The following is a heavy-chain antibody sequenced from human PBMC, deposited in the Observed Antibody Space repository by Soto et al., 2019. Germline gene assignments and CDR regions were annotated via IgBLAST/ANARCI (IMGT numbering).Heavy chain of an antibody. Sequence: QVTLKESGPVLVKPTETLTLTCTVSGFSLTNDRMGVSWIRQPPGKALEWLAHIFSNDDKSYSTSLESRLSISKDTSNSQVVLTMTNLDPVDTATYYCARIQEIVVETTIQWDWYFDLWGRGTLVTVS. CDR3: ARIQEIVVETTIQWDWYFDL. CDR2: IFSNDDK. CDR1: GFSLTNDRMG. D-gene: IGHD2-21*02. V-gene: IGHV2-26*01. J-gene: IGHJ2*01.